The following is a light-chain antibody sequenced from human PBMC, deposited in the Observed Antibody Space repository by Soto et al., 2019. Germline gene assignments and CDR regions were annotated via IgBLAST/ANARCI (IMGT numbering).Light chain of an antibody. CDR3: QQSYNTPRT. CDR1: QPISEY. CDR2: TSS. Sequence: PMTQSPSSLSASVGDRVTIPCGTSQPISEYLNWYQQKPGKAPSLLIYTSSNLQTGVPSRFSGSGSGTHFTLTINILQPEDFATYCCQQSYNTPRTFGQGTKVDIK. J-gene: IGKJ1*01. V-gene: IGKV1-39*01.